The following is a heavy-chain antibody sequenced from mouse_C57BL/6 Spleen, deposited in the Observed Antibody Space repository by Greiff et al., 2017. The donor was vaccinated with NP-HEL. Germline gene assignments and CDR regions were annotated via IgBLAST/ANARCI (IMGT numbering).Heavy chain of an antibody. D-gene: IGHD2-1*01. V-gene: IGHV5-4*01. CDR3: ARDGMYYGNSMDY. J-gene: IGHJ4*01. Sequence: EVKVVESGGGLVKPGGSLKLSCAASGFTFSSYAMSWVRQTPEKRLEWVATISDGGSYTYYPDNVKGRFTISRDNAKNNLYLQMSHLKSEDTAMYYCARDGMYYGNSMDYWGQGTSVTVSS. CDR2: ISDGGSYT. CDR1: GFTFSSYA.